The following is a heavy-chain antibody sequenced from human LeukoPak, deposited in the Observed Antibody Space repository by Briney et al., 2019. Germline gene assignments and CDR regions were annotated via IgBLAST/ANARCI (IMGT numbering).Heavy chain of an antibody. CDR2: ISAYNGNT. Sequence: ASVKVSCKASGYTFTSYGISWVRQAPGQGLEWMGWISAYNGNTNYAQKLQGRVTMTTDTSTSTAYMELRSLRSDDTAVYYCARVPLGYCSSTNCFDYWGQGTLVTVSS. CDR1: GYTFTSYG. J-gene: IGHJ4*02. D-gene: IGHD2-2*01. V-gene: IGHV1-18*01. CDR3: ARVPLGYCSSTNCFDY.